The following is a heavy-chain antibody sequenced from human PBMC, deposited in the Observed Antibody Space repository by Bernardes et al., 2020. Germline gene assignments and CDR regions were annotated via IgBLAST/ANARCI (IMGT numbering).Heavy chain of an antibody. CDR2: IYYSGST. D-gene: IGHD3-16*01. Sequence: SETLSLTCTVSGGSVSSGSYYWSWIRQPPGKGLEWIGYIYYSGSTNYNPSLKSRVTISVDTSKNQFSLKLSSVTAADTAVYYCARGPPWGNWYFDLWGRGTLVTVSS. V-gene: IGHV4-61*01. CDR3: ARGPPWGNWYFDL. CDR1: GGSVSSGSYY. J-gene: IGHJ2*01.